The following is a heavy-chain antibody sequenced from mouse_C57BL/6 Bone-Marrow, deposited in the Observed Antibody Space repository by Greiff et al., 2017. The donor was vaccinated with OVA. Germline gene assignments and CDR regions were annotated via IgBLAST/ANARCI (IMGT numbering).Heavy chain of an antibody. CDR3: AREGWFAY. V-gene: IGHV1-69*01. J-gene: IGHJ3*01. CDR1: GYTFTSYW. Sequence: VKLQQPGAELVMPGASVKLSCKASGYTFTSYWMHWVKQRPGQGLEWIGEIDPSDSYTNYNQKFKGKSTLTVDKSSSTAYMQLSSLTSEDSAVYYCAREGWFAYWGQGTLVTVSA. CDR2: IDPSDSYT.